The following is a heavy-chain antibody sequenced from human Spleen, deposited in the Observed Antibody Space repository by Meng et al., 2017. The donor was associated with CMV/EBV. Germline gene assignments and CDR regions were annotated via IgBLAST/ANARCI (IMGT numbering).Heavy chain of an antibody. V-gene: IGHV1-46*01. CDR2: INPGGGST. CDR3: ARFPRGDYSYYGMDV. D-gene: IGHD4-17*01. J-gene: IGHJ6*02. CDR1: GYTLTGYY. Sequence: SGYTLTGYYMHWVRQAPGQGLKWMGTINPGGGSTTYAQKFQGRVTMTRDTSTSTVFMELRSLSSEDTAVYFCARFPRGDYSYYGMDVWGQGALVTVSS.